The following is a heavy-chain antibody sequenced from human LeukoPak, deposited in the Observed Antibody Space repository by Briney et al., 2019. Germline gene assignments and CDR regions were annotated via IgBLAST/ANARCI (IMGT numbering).Heavy chain of an antibody. CDR3: ARDRLKWPLLFDY. J-gene: IGHJ4*02. Sequence: GGSLRLSCAASGFTFSSYSMNWVRQAPGKGLEWVSSISSSSSYIYYADSVKGRFTISRDNAKNSLYLQMNSLRAEDTAVYYCARDRLKWPLLFDYWGQGTVGPDSS. V-gene: IGHV3-21*01. CDR2: ISSSSSYI. CDR1: GFTFSSYS. D-gene: IGHD5-12*01.